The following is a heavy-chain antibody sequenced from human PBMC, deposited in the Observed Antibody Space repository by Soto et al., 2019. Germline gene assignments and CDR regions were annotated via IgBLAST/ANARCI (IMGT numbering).Heavy chain of an antibody. CDR2: INHSGST. Sequence: QVQLQQWGAGLLKPSETLSLTCAVYGGSFSGYYWSWIRQPPGKGLEWLGEINHSGSTNYNPSLKSRVTISVDTSKNQFSLKLSSVTAADTAVYYCARFARVRGLFYWGQGTLVTVSS. J-gene: IGHJ4*02. CDR1: GGSFSGYY. D-gene: IGHD3-10*01. CDR3: ARFARVRGLFY. V-gene: IGHV4-34*01.